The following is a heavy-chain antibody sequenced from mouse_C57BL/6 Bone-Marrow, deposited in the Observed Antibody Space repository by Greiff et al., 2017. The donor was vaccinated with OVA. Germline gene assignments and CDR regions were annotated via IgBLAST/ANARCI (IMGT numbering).Heavy chain of an antibody. CDR3: ARLRWLMFVDY. Sequence: EVQLVASGGDLVKPGGSLKLSCAASGFTFSSYGMSWVRQTPDKRLEWVATISSGGSYTFYPDSVKGRFTISRDNAKNTLYLQMSSLKSEDAAMYYCARLRWLMFVDYWGQGTSVTVSS. CDR1: GFTFSSYG. D-gene: IGHD2-3*01. V-gene: IGHV5-6*01. CDR2: ISSGGSYT. J-gene: IGHJ4*01.